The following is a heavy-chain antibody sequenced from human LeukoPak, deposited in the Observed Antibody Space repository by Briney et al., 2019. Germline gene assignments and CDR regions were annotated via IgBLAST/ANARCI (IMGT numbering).Heavy chain of an antibody. CDR2: MNPNSGNT. V-gene: IGHV1-8*01. CDR1: GYTFTSYD. D-gene: IGHD3-22*01. J-gene: IGHJ3*02. CDR3: AVNYYDGRGRDDAFDI. Sequence: ASVKVSCKASGYTFTSYDINWVRQATGQGLEWMGWMNPNSGNTGYAQKFQGRVTMTRNTSISTAYMELSSLRSEDTAVYYCAVNYYDGRGRDDAFDIRGQGTMVTVSS.